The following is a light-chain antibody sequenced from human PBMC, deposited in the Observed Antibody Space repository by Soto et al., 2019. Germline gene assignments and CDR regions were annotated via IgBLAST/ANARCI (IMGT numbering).Light chain of an antibody. Sequence: QSVLTQPPSASGTPGQRVTISCSGASSNIGSGYVYWYQQLPGTAPKLLIYRNDQRPSGVPARFSGSKSGTSASLAISGLRSDDEADYYCTAWDNSLSGRVFGGGTQLTVL. CDR3: TAWDNSLSGRV. V-gene: IGLV1-47*01. CDR2: RND. CDR1: SSNIGSGY. J-gene: IGLJ3*02.